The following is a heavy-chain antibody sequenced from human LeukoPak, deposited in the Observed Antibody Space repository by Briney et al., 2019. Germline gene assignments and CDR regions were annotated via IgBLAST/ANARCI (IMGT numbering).Heavy chain of an antibody. D-gene: IGHD3-22*01. CDR1: GGSFSGYY. J-gene: IGHJ4*02. CDR2: INHSGST. Sequence: SETLSLTCAVYGGSFSGYYWSWIRQPPGKGLAWLGEINHSGSTNYNPSLKSRVTISVDTSKNQFSLKLSSVTAADTAVYYCARSAYYYDSSAHFDYWGQGTLVTVSS. V-gene: IGHV4-34*01. CDR3: ARSAYYYDSSAHFDY.